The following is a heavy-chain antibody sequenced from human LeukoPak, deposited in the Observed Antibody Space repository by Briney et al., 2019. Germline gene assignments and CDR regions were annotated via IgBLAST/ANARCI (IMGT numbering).Heavy chain of an antibody. J-gene: IGHJ4*02. CDR3: AKGDDIGKHPTRAYYFDT. CDR1: GFTFSRHA. V-gene: IGHV3-23*01. CDR2: TGLNSVNT. D-gene: IGHD5-24*01. Sequence: GSLRLSCAASGFTFSRHAMSWVRQAPGKGLEWVSTTGLNSVNTLCAESVQGRFSISRDNSKNTLDLQMDNLRVDDTAVYYCAKGDDIGKHPTRAYYFDTWGQGTLVTVSS.